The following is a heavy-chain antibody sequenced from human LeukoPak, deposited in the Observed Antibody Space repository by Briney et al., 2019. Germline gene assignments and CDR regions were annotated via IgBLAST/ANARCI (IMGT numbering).Heavy chain of an antibody. CDR1: GGSISSYY. CDR2: IYYSGST. J-gene: IGHJ4*02. D-gene: IGHD3-22*01. Sequence: SETLSHTCTVSGGSISSYYWSWIRQPPGKGLEWIGYIYYSGSTNYNPSLKSRVTISVDTSKNQFSLKLSSVTAADTAVYYCARGNYYDSSFDYWGQGTLVTVSS. CDR3: ARGNYYDSSFDY. V-gene: IGHV4-59*01.